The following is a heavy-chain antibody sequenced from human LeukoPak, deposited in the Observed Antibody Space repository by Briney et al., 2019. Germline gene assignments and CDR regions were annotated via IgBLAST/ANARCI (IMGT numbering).Heavy chain of an antibody. D-gene: IGHD3-9*01. CDR2: IYPGDSDT. J-gene: IGHJ4*02. CDR3: ARPRRAYDTPFDY. Sequence: GESLKISCKASGYTFTSYWIGWVRQMPGKGLEWMGIIYPGDSDTRYSPSFQGQVTISADKSINTAYLQWSSLKASDTAVYYCARPRRAYDTPFDYWGQGTLVTVSS. CDR1: GYTFTSYW. V-gene: IGHV5-51*01.